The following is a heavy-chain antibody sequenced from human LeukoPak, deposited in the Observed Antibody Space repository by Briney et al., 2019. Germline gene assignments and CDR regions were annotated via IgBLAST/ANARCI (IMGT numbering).Heavy chain of an antibody. CDR1: GFTFSSYE. CDR2: ISHTGSTI. CDR3: VRDKRFGDVRIRAFDI. V-gene: IGHV3-48*03. Sequence: GGSLRLSCAASGFTFSSYEMDWVRQAPGKGLEWVSYISHTGSTIYYAESVKGRFTISRDNAKHSLYLQMNSLRAEDTAVYYCVRDKRFGDVRIRAFDIWGQGTMVTVSS. D-gene: IGHD3-10*01. J-gene: IGHJ3*02.